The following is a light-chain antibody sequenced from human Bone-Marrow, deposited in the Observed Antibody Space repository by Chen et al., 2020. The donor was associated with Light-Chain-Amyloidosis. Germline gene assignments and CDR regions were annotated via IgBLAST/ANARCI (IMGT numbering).Light chain of an antibody. V-gene: IGKV3-15*01. Sequence: EIVMTQSPATLSVSPGERATLYCRASQSVSSNLACYQQKPGQAPRLLIYGASTRATGIPARFSGSGSGTEFTLTLSSLQSEDFAIYYCQQYNNWPRTFGPGTKVEIK. CDR3: QQYNNWPRT. J-gene: IGKJ1*01. CDR1: QSVSSN. CDR2: GAS.